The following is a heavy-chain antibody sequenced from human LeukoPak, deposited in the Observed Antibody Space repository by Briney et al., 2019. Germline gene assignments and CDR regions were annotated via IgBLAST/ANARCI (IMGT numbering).Heavy chain of an antibody. CDR1: GFTFSTFA. Sequence: GGSLRLSCAASGFTFSTFAMIWVRQPPGKGLEWVSSIFPSGGEIHYADSVRGRFTVSRDNSKNTLGLQMDSLRAEDTALYYCVTSGSLRLGELSPIDFWGQGTLVTVSS. D-gene: IGHD3-16*02. CDR2: IFPSGGEI. J-gene: IGHJ4*02. CDR3: VTSGSLRLGELSPIDF. V-gene: IGHV3-23*01.